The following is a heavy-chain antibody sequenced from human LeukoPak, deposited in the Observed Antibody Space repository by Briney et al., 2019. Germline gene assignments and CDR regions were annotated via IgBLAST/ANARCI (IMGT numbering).Heavy chain of an antibody. CDR2: ITRSNYI. Sequence: GGSLRLSCAASGFTFSSYSMNWVRQAPGKGLEWVSSITRSNYIYYADSVKGRFTISRDNAKNSLYLQMNSLRAEDTAVYYCARGGEQWLVYKGAFDIWGQGTMVTVSS. CDR3: ARGGEQWLVYKGAFDI. D-gene: IGHD6-19*01. J-gene: IGHJ3*02. V-gene: IGHV3-21*01. CDR1: GFTFSSYS.